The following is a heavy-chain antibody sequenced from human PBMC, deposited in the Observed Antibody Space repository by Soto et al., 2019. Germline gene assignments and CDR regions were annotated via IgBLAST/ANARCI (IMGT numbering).Heavy chain of an antibody. V-gene: IGHV4-39*01. Sequence: SETLSLTCTVSGGSISSSSYYWNWIRQSPGKGLEWIGSIYDSGSTYYNPSLKSRVTIPVDTSKNQYSLKLSFVTAADTAVYYCARLYNWFDPWGQGTLVTVSS. J-gene: IGHJ5*02. CDR3: ARLYNWFDP. CDR1: GGSISSSSYY. CDR2: IYDSGST.